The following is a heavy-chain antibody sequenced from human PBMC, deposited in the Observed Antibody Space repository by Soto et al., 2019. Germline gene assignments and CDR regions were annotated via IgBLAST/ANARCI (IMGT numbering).Heavy chain of an antibody. CDR1: GGSFNGYY. CDR3: ARLFRWSGFYCWDPRGFDF. V-gene: IGHV4-34*01. Sequence: PSETLSLTCGVHGGSFNGYYWTWIRQAPGKGLDWIGEINHSKITNYNPSLKNRVTISLDTSKRQISLDLRSVTAADTAVYYCARLFRWSGFYCWDPRGFDFWGPETLFTVSS. CDR2: INHSKIT. J-gene: IGHJ4*02. D-gene: IGHD3-3*01.